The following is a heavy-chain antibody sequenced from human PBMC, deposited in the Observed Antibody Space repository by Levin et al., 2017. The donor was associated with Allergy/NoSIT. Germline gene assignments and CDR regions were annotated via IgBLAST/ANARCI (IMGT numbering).Heavy chain of an antibody. V-gene: IGHV3-33*01. Sequence: AGGSLRLSCAASGFIFRNYGMYWVRQAPGKGLEWVAIISYDGSNKYHADSVKGRFTISRDNSKNTLYLQMNSLRAEDTAVYYCATVRGGSSTTWHAESWGQGTLVTVPS. CDR1: GFIFRNYG. D-gene: IGHD2-2*01. CDR2: ISYDGSNK. J-gene: IGHJ5*02. CDR3: ATVRGGSSTTWHAES.